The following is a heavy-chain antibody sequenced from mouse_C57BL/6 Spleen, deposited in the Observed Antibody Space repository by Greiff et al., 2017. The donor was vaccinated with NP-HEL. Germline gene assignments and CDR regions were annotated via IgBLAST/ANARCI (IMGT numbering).Heavy chain of an antibody. V-gene: IGHV1-19*01. D-gene: IGHD1-3*01. Sequence: VQLQQSGPVLVKPGASVKMSCKASGYTFTDYYMNWVKQSHGKSLEWIGVINPYNGGTSYNQKFKGKATLTVDKSSSTAYMELNSVTSEDSAVYYCARKVVSSMDYWGQGTSVTVPS. CDR1: GYTFTDYY. CDR2: INPYNGGT. J-gene: IGHJ4*01. CDR3: ARKVVSSMDY.